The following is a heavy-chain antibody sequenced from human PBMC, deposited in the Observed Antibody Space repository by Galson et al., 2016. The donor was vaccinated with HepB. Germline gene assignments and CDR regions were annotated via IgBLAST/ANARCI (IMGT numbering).Heavy chain of an antibody. Sequence: SLRLSCAASGFTFSSYAMPWVRQAPGKGLEWVSGINHSGASTYYADSVKGRFTMSRDNSKNTLYLQMNSLRAEYTALYYCAKRLRSSGSGGSNDAFDVWGQGTMVTVSS. D-gene: IGHD6-19*01. CDR3: AKRLRSSGSGGSNDAFDV. J-gene: IGHJ3*01. V-gene: IGHV3-23*01. CDR1: GFTFSSYA. CDR2: INHSGAST.